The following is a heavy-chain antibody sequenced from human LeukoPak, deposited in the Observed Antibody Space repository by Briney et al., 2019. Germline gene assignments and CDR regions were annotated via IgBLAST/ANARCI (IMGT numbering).Heavy chain of an antibody. J-gene: IGHJ4*02. V-gene: IGHV3-30*18. CDR3: TKDSFPRGRYNNNWGDH. Sequence: GMSLRLSCAASGFTFDKFGIHWVRQAPGKGLEWVAVISFDGNDKYYADSVKGRFTLSRDNSKNAVYLQMDSLRAEDTAMYFCTKDSFPRGRYNNNWGDHWGQGTMVAVSS. CDR1: GFTFDKFG. CDR2: ISFDGNDK. D-gene: IGHD7-27*01.